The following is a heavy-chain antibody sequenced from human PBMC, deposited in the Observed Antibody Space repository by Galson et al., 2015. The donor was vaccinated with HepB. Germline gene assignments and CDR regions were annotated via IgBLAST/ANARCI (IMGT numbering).Heavy chain of an antibody. J-gene: IGHJ6*03. CDR3: ARGLRYFDWLFHTPSYYYYYMDV. V-gene: IGHV1-8*01. Sequence: SVKVSCKASGYTFTTYDINRVRQATGQGLEWMGWMNPNSGNTGYAQKFQGRVTMTRNTSISTAYMELSSLRSEDTAVYYCARGLRYFDWLFHTPSYYYYYMDVWGKGTTVTVSS. D-gene: IGHD3-9*01. CDR2: MNPNSGNT. CDR1: GYTFTTYD.